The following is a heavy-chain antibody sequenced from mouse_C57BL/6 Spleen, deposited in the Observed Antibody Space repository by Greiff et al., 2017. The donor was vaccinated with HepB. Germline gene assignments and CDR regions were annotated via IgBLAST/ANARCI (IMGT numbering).Heavy chain of an antibody. D-gene: IGHD2-4*01. J-gene: IGHJ4*01. CDR1: GYSFTDYN. CDR3: ARGGYYDYEGYAMDY. CDR2: INPNYGTT. V-gene: IGHV1-39*01. Sequence: QLQESGPELVKPGASVKISCKASGYSFTDYNMNWVKQSNGKSLEWIGVINPNYGTTSYNQKFKGKATLTVDQSSSTAYMQLNSLTSEDSAVYYCARGGYYDYEGYAMDYWGQGTSVTVSS.